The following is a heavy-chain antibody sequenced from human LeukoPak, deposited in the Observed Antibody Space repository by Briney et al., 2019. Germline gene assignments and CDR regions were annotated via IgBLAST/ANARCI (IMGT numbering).Heavy chain of an antibody. Sequence: GASVKVSCKASGYTFTSYDINWGRQATGQGLEWMVWMNPNSGNTGYAQKFQGRVTITRNTSISTAYMEMSSLRSEDTAVYYCARGIRFDFWSGYSPYYYYMDVRGKGTTVTVSS. CDR1: GYTFTSYD. J-gene: IGHJ6*03. D-gene: IGHD3-3*01. CDR3: ARGIRFDFWSGYSPYYYYMDV. CDR2: MNPNSGNT. V-gene: IGHV1-8*03.